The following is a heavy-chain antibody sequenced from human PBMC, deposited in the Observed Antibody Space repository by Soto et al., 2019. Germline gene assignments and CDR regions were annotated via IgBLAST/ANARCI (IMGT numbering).Heavy chain of an antibody. CDR3: ARYRFSGSRWSKFDY. Sequence: PSETLSLTCTVSGVTVSSDAYYWSWIRQPPGKGLEWIGNIYHTGSTYYSPSLKSRVAISLDMSKNQFSLWLGSVTAADTAVYYCARYRFSGSRWSKFDYWGQGTLVTVSS. V-gene: IGHV4-31*03. CDR2: IYHTGST. D-gene: IGHD6-13*01. CDR1: GVTVSSDAYY. J-gene: IGHJ4*02.